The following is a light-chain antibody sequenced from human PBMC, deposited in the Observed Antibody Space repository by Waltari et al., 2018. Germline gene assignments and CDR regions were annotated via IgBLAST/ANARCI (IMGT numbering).Light chain of an antibody. Sequence: DIQMTQSPSSLSASVGDRVTITCRASQDITSSLAWYQAKPGKAPKLLIYGASRLQSGVPSRFSGSGFGTDYTLTISSLQTEDFATYYCQQYWTAPRTFGQGTKVEIK. V-gene: IGKV1-NL1*01. CDR1: QDITSS. J-gene: IGKJ1*01. CDR2: GAS. CDR3: QQYWTAPRT.